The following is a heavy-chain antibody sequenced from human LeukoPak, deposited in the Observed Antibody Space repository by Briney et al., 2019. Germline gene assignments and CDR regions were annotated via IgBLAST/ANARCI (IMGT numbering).Heavy chain of an antibody. CDR3: ARSRRLQTYYFDY. V-gene: IGHV3-30-3*01. D-gene: IGHD5-12*01. CDR1: GFTFSSYA. CDR2: ISYDGSNK. Sequence: GGSPRLSCAASGFTFSSYAMHWVRQAPGKGLEWVAVISYDGSNKYYADSVKGRFTISRDNSKNTLYLQMNSLRAEDTAVYYCARSRRLQTYYFDYWGQGTLVTVSS. J-gene: IGHJ4*02.